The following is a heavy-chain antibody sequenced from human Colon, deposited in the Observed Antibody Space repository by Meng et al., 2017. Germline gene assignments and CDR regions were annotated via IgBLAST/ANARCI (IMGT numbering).Heavy chain of an antibody. CDR3: ARYRYDSSSYSNFFDP. J-gene: IGHJ5*02. D-gene: IGHD3-22*01. V-gene: IGHV4-31*03. CDR1: GASISSEAFY. Sequence: QVQVQEPGPGLVKPSQTLSLTCTVSGASISSEAFYWGWIRQHPGKGLEWIGYMHYSGIANYNPSLNSRIAISVDTSKNHFSLKLSSVTAADTAVYYCARYRYDSSSYSNFFDPWGQGTLVTVSS. CDR2: MHYSGIA.